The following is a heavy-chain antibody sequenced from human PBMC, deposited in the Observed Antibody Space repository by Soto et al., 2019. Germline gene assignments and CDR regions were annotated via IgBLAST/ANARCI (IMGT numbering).Heavy chain of an antibody. D-gene: IGHD2-2*01. Sequence: SETLSLTCTVSGGSISSGGYYWSWIRQHPGKGLEWIGYIYYSGSTYYNPSLKSRVTISVDTSKNQFSLKLSSVTAADTAVYYCARTFDIVVVPAAPNWFDPWGQGTLVTVSS. CDR2: IYYSGST. CDR3: ARTFDIVVVPAAPNWFDP. J-gene: IGHJ5*02. V-gene: IGHV4-31*03. CDR1: GGSISSGGYY.